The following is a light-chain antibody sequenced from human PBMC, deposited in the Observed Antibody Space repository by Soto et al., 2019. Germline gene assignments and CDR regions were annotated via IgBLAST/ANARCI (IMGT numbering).Light chain of an antibody. V-gene: IGKV4-1*01. Sequence: DFVMTQSPDSLAVFVGERATINCKYRQSVLYGGNHKKYLAWDQQKPGQPPRLLINLASTRESGVPDRFSGSGSGTDFNLTISSLQAEDVAVYYCQRYYGIPLTFGGGTRVEIK. CDR2: LAS. CDR1: QSVLYGGNHKKY. J-gene: IGKJ4*01. CDR3: QRYYGIPLT.